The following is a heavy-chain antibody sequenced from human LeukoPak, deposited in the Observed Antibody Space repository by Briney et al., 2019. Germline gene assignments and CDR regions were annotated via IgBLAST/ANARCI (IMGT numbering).Heavy chain of an antibody. D-gene: IGHD3-3*01. V-gene: IGHV3-30-3*01. Sequence: GRSLRLSCAASGFTFSSYAMHWVRQAPGKGLEWVAVISYDGSNKYYADSVKGRFTISRDNSKNTLYLQMNSLRAEDTAVYYCARVGGEGHDFWSGSTPYYYYYGMDVWGQGTTVTVSS. J-gene: IGHJ6*02. CDR1: GFTFSSYA. CDR2: ISYDGSNK. CDR3: ARVGGEGHDFWSGSTPYYYYYGMDV.